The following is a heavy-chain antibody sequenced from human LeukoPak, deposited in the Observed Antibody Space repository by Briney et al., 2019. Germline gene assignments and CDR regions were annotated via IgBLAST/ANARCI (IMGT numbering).Heavy chain of an antibody. D-gene: IGHD6-13*01. J-gene: IGHJ5*02. CDR3: ARDRRRSSSPLANWFDP. V-gene: IGHV1-18*01. CDR1: GYTFTSYG. CDR2: ISAYNGNT. Sequence: VASVKVSCKASGYTFTSYGISWVRQAPGQGLEWMGWISAYNGNTNYAQKFQRRVTMTTDTSTNTTYMELRSLRSDDTAVYYCARDRRRSSSPLANWFDPWGQGTLVTVSS.